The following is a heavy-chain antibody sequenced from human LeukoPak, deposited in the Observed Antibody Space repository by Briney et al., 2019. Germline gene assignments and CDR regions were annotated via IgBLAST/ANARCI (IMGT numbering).Heavy chain of an antibody. CDR2: IYTSGST. CDR3: ARAERGYSYGYVGY. J-gene: IGHJ4*02. Sequence: SQTLSLTYPVSAGSISSGSYYWSWIRQPAGKGLEWIGRIYTSGSTNYNPSLKSRVTISVDTSKNQFSLKLSSVTAADTAVYYCARAERGYSYGYVGYWGQGTLVTVSS. V-gene: IGHV4-61*02. D-gene: IGHD5-18*01. CDR1: AGSISSGSYY.